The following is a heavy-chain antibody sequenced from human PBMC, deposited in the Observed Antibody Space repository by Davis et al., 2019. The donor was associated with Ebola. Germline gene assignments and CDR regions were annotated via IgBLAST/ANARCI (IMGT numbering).Heavy chain of an antibody. CDR2: IYPGDGST. CDR3: ARDIDSTSCLYA. V-gene: IGHV1-46*01. D-gene: IGHD2-2*01. J-gene: IGHJ5*02. CDR1: GYTFGRYY. Sequence: AASVKVSCKASGYTFGRYYIHWVRQAPGQGLEWLGIIYPGDGSTNYAPRFRGRLTMTRDTSTSTLYLEVSGLRSDDTAVYYCARDIDSTSCLYAWGQGTLVTVSS.